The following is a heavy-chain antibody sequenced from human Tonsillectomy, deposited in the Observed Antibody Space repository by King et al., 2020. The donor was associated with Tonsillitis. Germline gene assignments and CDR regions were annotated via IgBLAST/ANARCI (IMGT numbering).Heavy chain of an antibody. CDR2: IKQDGSEK. Sequence: VQLVESGGGLVQPGGSLRLSCAASGFTFSSYWMNWVRQAPGKGLEWVANIKQDGSEKNYVDSVKGRFTLSRDNAKNSLYLQMNSLRAEDTAVYYCARGASYAWSNWCFDLWGRGTLVTVSS. V-gene: IGHV3-7*01. J-gene: IGHJ2*01. D-gene: IGHD3-16*01. CDR1: GFTFSSYW. CDR3: ARGASYAWSNWCFDL.